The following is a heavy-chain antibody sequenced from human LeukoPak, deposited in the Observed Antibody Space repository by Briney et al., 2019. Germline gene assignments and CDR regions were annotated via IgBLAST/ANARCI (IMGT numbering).Heavy chain of an antibody. CDR2: ISYDGNSD. Sequence: PGGSLRLSCAASGFTFSRYGMHWARQAPGRGLEWVALISYDGNSDYYADSVKGRFTISRDNSKNTLYLQMNSLRAEDTAVYFCAKDQRGDILTGSPFDYWGQGTLVTVSS. CDR3: AKDQRGDILTGSPFDY. V-gene: IGHV3-30*18. D-gene: IGHD3-9*01. J-gene: IGHJ4*02. CDR1: GFTFSRYG.